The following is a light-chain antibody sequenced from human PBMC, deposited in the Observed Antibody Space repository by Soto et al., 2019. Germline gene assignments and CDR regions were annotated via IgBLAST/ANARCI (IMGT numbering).Light chain of an antibody. CDR3: FSHRGGDSHV. Sequence: QSVLTQHASVSGSPGQSITISCTGTSSDVGAYNCVSWYQQYPGKAPKLMIYGVTNRPSGVSNRFSGSKTGNTASLTISGLQAEDEADYYCFSHRGGDSHVFGTGTKVTVL. CDR2: GVT. V-gene: IGLV2-14*01. CDR1: SSDVGAYNC. J-gene: IGLJ1*01.